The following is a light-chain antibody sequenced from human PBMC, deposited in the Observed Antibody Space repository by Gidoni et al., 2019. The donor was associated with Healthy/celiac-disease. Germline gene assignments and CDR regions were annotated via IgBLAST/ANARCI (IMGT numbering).Light chain of an antibody. Sequence: IVLTQHPATLSVSPAVSATLSCSASQSVSSNLAWYQQKPGQAPRLLIYVASTRSTGIPARFSGSGSGTEFTLTISSLQSEDFAVYYCQQYNNWPPLTFGGGTKVEIK. V-gene: IGKV3-15*01. CDR2: VAS. J-gene: IGKJ4*01. CDR1: QSVSSN. CDR3: QQYNNWPPLT.